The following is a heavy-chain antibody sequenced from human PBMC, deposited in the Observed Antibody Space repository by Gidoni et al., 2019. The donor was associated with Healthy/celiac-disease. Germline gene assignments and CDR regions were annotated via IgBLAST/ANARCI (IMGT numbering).Heavy chain of an antibody. Sequence: QVQLVESGGGVVQPGRSLRLSCAASGFTFSSYAMHWVCQAPGKGLEWVAVISYDGSNKYYAASVKGRFTISRDNSKNTLYLQMNSLRAEDTAVYYCASAYSSSSIGDYYYYYGMDVWGQGTTVTVSS. D-gene: IGHD6-6*01. V-gene: IGHV3-30-3*01. CDR1: GFTFSSYA. CDR2: ISYDGSNK. J-gene: IGHJ6*02. CDR3: ASAYSSSSIGDYYYYYGMDV.